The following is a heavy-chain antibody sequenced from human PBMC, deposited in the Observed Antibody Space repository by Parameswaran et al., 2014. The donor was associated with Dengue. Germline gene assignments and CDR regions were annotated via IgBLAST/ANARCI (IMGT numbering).Heavy chain of an antibody. V-gene: IGHV3-23*01. CDR3: AKNPLCTNGVCSRIPYYMDV. Sequence: WIRQPPGKGLEWVSAISGSGGSTYYADSVKGRFTISRDNSKNTLYLQMNSLRAEDTAVYYCAKNPLCTNGVCSRIPYYMDVWGKGTTVTVSS. D-gene: IGHD2-8*01. J-gene: IGHJ6*03. CDR2: ISGSGGST.